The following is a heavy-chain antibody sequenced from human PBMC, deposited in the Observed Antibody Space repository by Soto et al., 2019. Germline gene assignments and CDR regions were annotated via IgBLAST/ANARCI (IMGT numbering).Heavy chain of an antibody. Sequence: PGGSLRLSCACSGFTFVXSXMXXXRQAPGKGLXXXXXXXXXXXYPAYADSVKGRFTISRDNAKRSLYLQMMSLTAEDTAIYYCVRGGGGGLFDPWGQGTMVTVSS. J-gene: IGHJ5*02. D-gene: IGHD2-15*01. CDR3: VRGGGGGLFDP. CDR2: XXXXXXYP. CDR1: GFTFVXSX. V-gene: IGHV3-11*06.